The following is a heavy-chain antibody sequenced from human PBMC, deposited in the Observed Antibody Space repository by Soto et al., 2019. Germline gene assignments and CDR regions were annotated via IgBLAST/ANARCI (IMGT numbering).Heavy chain of an antibody. CDR1: GGSISSDSYY. V-gene: IGHV4-39*02. Sequence: PSETLSLTCTVSGGSISSDSYYWGWIRQSPEKGLEWIASISYSGSTYYNPTLKSRLIISVDTSKSQFSLKLSSVTAADTAVYYCARDYGIRRGYIVYDTLYHHYGMDFRGQGTTVTVSS. D-gene: IGHD5-12*01. CDR2: ISYSGST. CDR3: ARDYGIRRGYIVYDTLYHHYGMDF. J-gene: IGHJ6*02.